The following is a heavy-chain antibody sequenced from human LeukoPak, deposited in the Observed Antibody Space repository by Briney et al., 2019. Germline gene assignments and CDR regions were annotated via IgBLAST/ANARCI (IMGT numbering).Heavy chain of an antibody. CDR3: AKDRSVVGSWYEVGY. CDR2: ISGDGGST. CDR1: GFTFDDYA. D-gene: IGHD6-13*01. J-gene: IGHJ4*02. Sequence: PGGSPRLSRAASGFTFDDYAMHWVRQAPGKGLEWVSLISGDGGSTYYADSVKGRFTISRDNSKNSLYLQMNSLRTEDTALYYCAKDRSVVGSWYEVGYWGQGTLVTVSS. V-gene: IGHV3-43*02.